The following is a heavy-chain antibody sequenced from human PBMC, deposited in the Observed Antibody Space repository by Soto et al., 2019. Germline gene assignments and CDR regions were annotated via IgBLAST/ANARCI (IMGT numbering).Heavy chain of an antibody. Sequence: QVQLVESGGGVVQPGRSLRLSCAASGFSISTYALHWVRQAPRKGPEWVAIISYNGHNKHYEDSVKGRFTISRDNSKNTVDLQMNSLRVAATAMPYCARRSFPYSGSPLEPWSDALDIWGQGTMVTVSS. CDR2: ISYNGHNK. J-gene: IGHJ3*02. CDR1: GFSISTYA. D-gene: IGHD1-26*01. V-gene: IGHV3-30*04. CDR3: ARRSFPYSGSPLEPWSDALDI.